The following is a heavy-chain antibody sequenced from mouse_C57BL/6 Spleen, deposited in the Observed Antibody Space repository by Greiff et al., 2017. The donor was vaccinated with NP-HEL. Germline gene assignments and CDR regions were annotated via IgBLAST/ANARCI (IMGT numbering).Heavy chain of an antibody. CDR2: IHPNSGST. D-gene: IGHD4-1*01. Sequence: QVQLQQPGAELVKPGASVKLSCKASGYTFTSYWMHWVKQRPGHGLEWIGMIHPNSGSTNYNEKFKSKATLTVDKSSSPAYMQLSSLTSEDSAVYYCARWGTGTWVFDYWGQGTTLTVSS. CDR3: ARWGTGTWVFDY. J-gene: IGHJ2*01. CDR1: GYTFTSYW. V-gene: IGHV1-64*01.